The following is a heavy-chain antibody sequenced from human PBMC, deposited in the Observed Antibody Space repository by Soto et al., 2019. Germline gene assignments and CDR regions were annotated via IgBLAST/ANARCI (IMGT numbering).Heavy chain of an antibody. Sequence: QVQLVESGGGVVQPGRSLRLSCAASGFTFSSFAMHWVRQAPGKGLEWVAVISYDASNIYYGDSMKGRFIISRDNSKNTLYLQMNSLRPDDTAAYYCARGVVVGSSTDYWGQGTLVTVSS. J-gene: IGHJ4*02. V-gene: IGHV3-30*04. CDR1: GFTFSSFA. CDR3: ARGVVVGSSTDY. CDR2: ISYDASNI. D-gene: IGHD2-15*01.